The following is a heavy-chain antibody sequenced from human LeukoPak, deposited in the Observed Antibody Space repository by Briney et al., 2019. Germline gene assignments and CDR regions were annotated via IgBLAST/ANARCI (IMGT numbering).Heavy chain of an antibody. CDR1: GDSISSYY. CDR2: IYHSGST. D-gene: IGHD6-13*01. Sequence: SETLSPTCTVSGDSISSYYWSWIRQPPGKGLEWIGYIYHSGSTNYKPSLKSRVTISADTSKDQFSLKLASVTAADTAVYYCATGYSSTWYYFDYWGQGTLVTVSS. J-gene: IGHJ4*02. CDR3: ATGYSSTWYYFDY. V-gene: IGHV4-59*01.